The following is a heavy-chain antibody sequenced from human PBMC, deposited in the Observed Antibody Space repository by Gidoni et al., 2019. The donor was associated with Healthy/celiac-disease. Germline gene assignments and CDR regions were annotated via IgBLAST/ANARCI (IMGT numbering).Heavy chain of an antibody. CDR3: ARENYGSGSYFLPGQYYFDY. V-gene: IGHV3-7*01. Sequence: EVQLVESGGGLVQPGGSLRLSCAASGFTFSSYWMSWVRQAPGKGLEWVANIKQDGSEKYYVDSVKGRFTISRDNAKNSLYLQMNSLRAEDTAVYYCARENYGSGSYFLPGQYYFDYWGQGTLVTVSS. D-gene: IGHD3-10*01. CDR1: GFTFSSYW. J-gene: IGHJ4*02. CDR2: IKQDGSEK.